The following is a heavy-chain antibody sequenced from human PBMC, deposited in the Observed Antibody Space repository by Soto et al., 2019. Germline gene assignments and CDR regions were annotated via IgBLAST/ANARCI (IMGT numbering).Heavy chain of an antibody. CDR1: GFTFSSYG. V-gene: IGHV3-33*01. CDR3: ARDHMLKTRLYYYYGMDV. CDR2: IWYDGSNK. J-gene: IGHJ6*02. Sequence: PGGSLRLSCAASGFTFSSYGMHWVRQDPGKGLEWVAVIWYDGSNKYYADSVKGRFTISRDNSKNTLYLQMNSLRAEDTAVYYCARDHMLKTRLYYYYGMDVWGQGTTVTVSS. D-gene: IGHD2-8*01.